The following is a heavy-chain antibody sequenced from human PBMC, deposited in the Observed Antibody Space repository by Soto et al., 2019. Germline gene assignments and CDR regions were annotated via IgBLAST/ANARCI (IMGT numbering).Heavy chain of an antibody. D-gene: IGHD1-20*01. Sequence: PSETLSLTCAVYGGSFSGYYWSWIRQPPGKGLEWIGEINHSGSTNYNPSLKSRVTISVGTSKNQFSLKLSSVTAADTAVYYCARGGNWNYYYYYGMDVWGQGTTVTVSS. CDR3: ARGGNWNYYYYYGMDV. CDR1: GGSFSGYY. CDR2: INHSGST. V-gene: IGHV4-34*01. J-gene: IGHJ6*02.